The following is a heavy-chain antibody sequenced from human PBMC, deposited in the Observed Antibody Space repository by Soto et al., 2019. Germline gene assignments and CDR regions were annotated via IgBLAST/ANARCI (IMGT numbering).Heavy chain of an antibody. J-gene: IGHJ5*02. V-gene: IGHV3-30*02. CDR3: ARDMYSSDYFVKWFEP. Sequence: GGSLRLSCVASGFILKNYGIHWVRQAPGKGLEWVAIIWFDGSLKFYADSVKGRFTISRDNSKNTLHLQMNSLRGEDTAMYYCARDMYSSDYFVKWFEPWGQGTLVTVSS. D-gene: IGHD6-19*01. CDR2: IWFDGSLK. CDR1: GFILKNYG.